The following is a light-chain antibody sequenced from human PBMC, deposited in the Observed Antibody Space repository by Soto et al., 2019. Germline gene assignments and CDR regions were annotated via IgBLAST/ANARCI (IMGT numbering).Light chain of an antibody. CDR1: QSLLHSNGYNY. CDR3: MQALQTPRT. CDR2: LGS. Sequence: DIVMTQSPLSLPVTPGEPASISCRSSQSLLHSNGYNYLDWYLQKPGQSPQLLIYLGSNRASGGPDMFSGSGAGTDFTLKISRVEAEDVGVYYCMQALQTPRTFGRRTRLEIK. V-gene: IGKV2-28*01. J-gene: IGKJ5*01.